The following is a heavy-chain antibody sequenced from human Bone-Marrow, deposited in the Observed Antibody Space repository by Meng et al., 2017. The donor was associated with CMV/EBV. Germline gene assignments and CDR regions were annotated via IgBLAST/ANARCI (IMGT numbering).Heavy chain of an antibody. CDR3: ARPYDILTGGDDAFDI. V-gene: IGHV1-69*05. CDR2: IIPIFGTA. J-gene: IGHJ3*02. D-gene: IGHD3-9*01. Sequence: SVKVSCKASGGTFSSYAISWVRQAPGQGLEWMGGIIPIFGTANYAQKFQGRVTITTDESTSTAYMELSSLRSEDTAVYYCARPYDILTGGDDAFDIWGRGTMVTVSS. CDR1: GGTFSSYA.